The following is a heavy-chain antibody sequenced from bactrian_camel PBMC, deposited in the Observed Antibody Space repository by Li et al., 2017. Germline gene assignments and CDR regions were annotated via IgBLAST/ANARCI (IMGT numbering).Heavy chain of an antibody. CDR3: PGAQKYVVEDTVTWSPPHITT. D-gene: IGHD1*01. CDR1: GYAVSNGC. V-gene: IGHV3S44*01. Sequence: DVQLVESGGGSVQAGGSLRLSCAASGYAVSNGCMGWFRQAPGKERERVAIIDGNGSTRYADSVKGRFTLSQDNAKNTLYLQMNSLILKTLPCTTVPGAQKYVVEDTVTWSPPHITTGARGPRSPSP. CDR2: IIDGNGST. J-gene: IGHJ4*01.